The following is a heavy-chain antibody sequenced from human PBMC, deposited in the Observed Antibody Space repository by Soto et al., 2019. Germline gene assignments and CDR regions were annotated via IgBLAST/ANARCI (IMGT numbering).Heavy chain of an antibody. CDR2: ISWNIGSI. V-gene: IGHV3-9*01. D-gene: IGHD2-15*01. CDR1: GFTFDAYA. CDR3: AKGVAAWGYFDY. J-gene: IGHJ4*02. Sequence: EVQLVESGGGLVQPGRSLRLSCAASGFTFDAYAMHWVRQAPGKGLEWVSGISWNIGSIGYADSVKGRFTISRDNAKNSLYLQMNSLRAEDTALYYCAKGVAAWGYFDYWGQGTLVTVSS.